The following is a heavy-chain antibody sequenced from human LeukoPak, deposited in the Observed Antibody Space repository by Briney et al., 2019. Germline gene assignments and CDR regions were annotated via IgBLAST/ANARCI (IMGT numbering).Heavy chain of an antibody. D-gene: IGHD6-19*01. J-gene: IGHJ6*02. Sequence: PGGSLRLSCAASGFTFSSYAMHWVRQAPGKGLEWVAVISYDGSNKYYADSVKGRFTISRDNAKNSLYLQMNSLRAEDTAVYYCARGGVAVAGTSNYYYGMDVWGQGTTVTVSS. CDR2: ISYDGSNK. CDR3: ARGGVAVAGTSNYYYGMDV. CDR1: GFTFSSYA. V-gene: IGHV3-30-3*01.